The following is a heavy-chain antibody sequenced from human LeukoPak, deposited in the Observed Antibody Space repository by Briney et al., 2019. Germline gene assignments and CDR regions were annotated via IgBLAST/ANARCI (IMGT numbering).Heavy chain of an antibody. CDR3: AKAGYYDLDY. CDR1: GSSVSNNNW. CDR2: IHHIGLT. Sequence: PSETLSLTCTVSGSSVSNNNWWSWVRQSPEKGLEWIGEIHHIGLTNYNPSLKSRVLISADESKDQFSLQLHSVTAADTAVYYCAKAGYYDLDYWGQGTLVTVSS. D-gene: IGHD3-22*01. J-gene: IGHJ4*02. V-gene: IGHV4-4*02.